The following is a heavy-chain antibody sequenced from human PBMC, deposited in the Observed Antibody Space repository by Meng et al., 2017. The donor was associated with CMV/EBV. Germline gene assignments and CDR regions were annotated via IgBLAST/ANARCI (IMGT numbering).Heavy chain of an antibody. Sequence: CKAPGYTFTGNNMHWVRQAPGQGLEWMGWINTNSGGTNYAQKFQGRVTMTRDTSISTAYMELSRLRSDDTAVYYCARSRHSGSYYAYWGQGTLVTVSS. J-gene: IGHJ4*02. V-gene: IGHV1-2*02. D-gene: IGHD1-26*01. CDR1: GYTFTGNN. CDR2: INTNSGGT. CDR3: ARSRHSGSYYAY.